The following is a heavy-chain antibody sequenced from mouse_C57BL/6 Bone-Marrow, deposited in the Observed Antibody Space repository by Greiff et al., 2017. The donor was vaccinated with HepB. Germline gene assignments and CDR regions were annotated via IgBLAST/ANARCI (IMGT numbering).Heavy chain of an antibody. CDR2: ISSGSSTI. V-gene: IGHV5-17*01. CDR3: AKLLLRAY. CDR1: GFTFSDYG. J-gene: IGHJ4*01. D-gene: IGHD1-1*01. Sequence: VQLKQSGGGLVKPGGSLKLSCAASGFTFSDYGMHWVRQAPEKGLEWVAYISSGSSTIYYADTVKGRFTISRDNAKNTLFLQMTSLRSEDTAMYYSAKLLLRAYWGQGTSVTVSS.